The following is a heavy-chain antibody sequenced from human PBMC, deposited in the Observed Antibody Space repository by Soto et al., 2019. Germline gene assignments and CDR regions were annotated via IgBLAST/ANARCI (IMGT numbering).Heavy chain of an antibody. D-gene: IGHD3-22*01. J-gene: IGHJ4*02. CDR3: ARGGPYYYDSSGYYYRLFDY. Sequence: GASVKVSCKASGYTFTSYGISWVRQAPGQGLEWMGWISAYNGNTNYAQKLQGRVTMTTDTSTSTAFLELRSLRSDDTAVYYCARGGPYYYDSSGYYYRLFDYWGQGTLVTVSS. V-gene: IGHV1-18*01. CDR2: ISAYNGNT. CDR1: GYTFTSYG.